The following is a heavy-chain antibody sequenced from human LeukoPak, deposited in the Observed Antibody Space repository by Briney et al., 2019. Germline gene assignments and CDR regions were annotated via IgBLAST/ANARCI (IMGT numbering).Heavy chain of an antibody. CDR2: IYYSGGT. D-gene: IGHD6-19*01. V-gene: IGHV4-59*01. CDR3: ARYGEEQWLVRPNWYFDL. J-gene: IGHJ2*01. Sequence: SETLTLTCTVSGGSISSYYWSWIRQPPGKGLEWVWSIYYSGGTTYNPSLKSRVTISVDTSKNKFSLKLSSVTAADTAVYYCARYGEEQWLVRPNWYFDLWGRGTLVTVSS. CDR1: GGSISSYY.